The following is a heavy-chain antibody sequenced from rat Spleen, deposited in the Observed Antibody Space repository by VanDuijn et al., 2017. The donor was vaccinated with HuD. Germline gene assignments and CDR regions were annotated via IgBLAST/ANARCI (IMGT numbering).Heavy chain of an antibody. V-gene: IGHV5-58*01. CDR3: AKDHYGGYPFAY. CDR1: GFTFSDYY. D-gene: IGHD1-11*01. J-gene: IGHJ3*01. Sequence: EVQLVESDGGLVQPGRSLKLSCAASGFTFSDYYMAWIRQAPGKGLEWVSSITNSGGTTNYPDSLKGRFTISRDNAENTVYLQMNSLKSEDTATYYCAKDHYGGYPFAYWGQGTLVTVSS. CDR2: ITNSGGTT.